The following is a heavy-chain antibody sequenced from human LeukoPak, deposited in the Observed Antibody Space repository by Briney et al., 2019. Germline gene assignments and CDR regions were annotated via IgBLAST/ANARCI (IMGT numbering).Heavy chain of an antibody. Sequence: PGGSLRLSCAASGFTFSKYWMLWVRQAPGKGLESVSRINTDGTATTYADSVKGRFTVSRDNADNTMLLQMNSVRDEDTAVYYCATKQWLAPPPDSWGQGTPVTVSS. CDR2: INTDGTAT. D-gene: IGHD6-19*01. CDR1: GFTFSKYW. CDR3: ATKQWLAPPPDS. J-gene: IGHJ4*02. V-gene: IGHV3-74*01.